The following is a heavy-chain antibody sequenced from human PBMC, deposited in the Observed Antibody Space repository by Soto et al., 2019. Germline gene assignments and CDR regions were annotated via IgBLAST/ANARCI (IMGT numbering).Heavy chain of an antibody. CDR1: GGSFSGYY. J-gene: IGHJ4*02. CDR2: INHSGST. V-gene: IGHV4-34*01. Sequence: PSETLSLTCAVYGGSFSGYYWSWILQPPGKGLEWIGEINHSGSTNYNPSLKSRVTISVDTSKNQFSLKLSSVTAADTAVYYCARSRFWSGYYRDYFDYWGQGTLVTVSS. D-gene: IGHD3-3*01. CDR3: ARSRFWSGYYRDYFDY.